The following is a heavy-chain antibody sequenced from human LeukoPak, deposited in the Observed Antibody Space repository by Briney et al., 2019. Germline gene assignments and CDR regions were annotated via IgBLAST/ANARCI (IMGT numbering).Heavy chain of an antibody. CDR3: ARQRGYCSSGVCRGWFDP. D-gene: IGHD2-8*01. V-gene: IGHV3-30*03. Sequence: GGSLRLSCAASGFTFSSYGMHWVRQAPGKGLEWVAVISYDGSNKYYADSVKGRFTISRDNSKNTLYLQMNSLRAEDTAVYYCARQRGYCSSGVCRGWFDPWGQGTLVTVSS. CDR1: GFTFSSYG. J-gene: IGHJ5*02. CDR2: ISYDGSNK.